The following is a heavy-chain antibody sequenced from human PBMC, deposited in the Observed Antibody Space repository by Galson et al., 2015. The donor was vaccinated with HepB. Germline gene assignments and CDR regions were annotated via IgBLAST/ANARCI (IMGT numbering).Heavy chain of an antibody. CDR3: ARIRYEYSGGGAHPQIDI. CDR2: IDWDDDK. J-gene: IGHJ3*02. Sequence: PALVKPTQTLTLTCTFSGFSLSTSGMCVSWIRQPPGKALEWLARIDWDDDKYYSTSLKTRLTISKDTSKNQVVLTMTNMDPVDTATYYCARIRYEYSGGGAHPQIDIWGQGTMVTVSS. D-gene: IGHD2/OR15-2a*01. V-gene: IGHV2-70*11. CDR1: GFSLSTSGMC.